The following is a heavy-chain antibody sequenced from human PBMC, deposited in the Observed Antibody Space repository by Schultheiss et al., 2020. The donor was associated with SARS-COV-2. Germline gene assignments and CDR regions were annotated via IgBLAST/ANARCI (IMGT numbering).Heavy chain of an antibody. Sequence: SETLSLTCTVSGGSISSYYWSWIRQPPGKGLEWIGRIYTSGSTNYNPSLKSRVTISVDTSKNQFSLKLSSVTAADTAVYYCARGRRRCSFDYWGQGTLVTVSS. D-gene: IGHD3-10*02. CDR2: IYTSGST. CDR3: ARGRRRCSFDY. J-gene: IGHJ4*02. V-gene: IGHV4-4*07. CDR1: GGSISSYY.